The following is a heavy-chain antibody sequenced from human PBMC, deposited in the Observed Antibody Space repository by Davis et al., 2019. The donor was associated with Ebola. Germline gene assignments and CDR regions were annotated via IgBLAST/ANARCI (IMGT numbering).Heavy chain of an antibody. V-gene: IGHV4-34*01. CDR2: INHSGST. CDR1: GGSFSGYY. J-gene: IGHJ4*02. CDR3: ARGRRYSYGPPRY. D-gene: IGHD5-18*01. Sequence: SETLSLTCAVYGGSFSGYYWSWIRQPPGKGLEWIGEINHSGSTNYNPSLKSRVTISVDTSKNQFSLQLSSVTAADTAVYYCARGRRYSYGPPRYWGQGTLVTVSS.